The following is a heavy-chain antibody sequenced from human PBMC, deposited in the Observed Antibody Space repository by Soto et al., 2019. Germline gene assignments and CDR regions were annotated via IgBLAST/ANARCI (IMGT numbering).Heavy chain of an antibody. D-gene: IGHD2-15*01. CDR1: GYSFTSYW. J-gene: IGHJ6*02. CDR3: ARHKGAATEYYYYGMDV. CDR2: IDPSDSYT. V-gene: IGHV5-10-1*01. Sequence: GESLKISCKGSGYSFTSYWISWVRQMPGKGLEWMGRIDPSDSYTNYSPSFQGHVTISADKSISTAYLQWSSLKASDTAMYYCARHKGAATEYYYYGMDVCGQGTTVTVSS.